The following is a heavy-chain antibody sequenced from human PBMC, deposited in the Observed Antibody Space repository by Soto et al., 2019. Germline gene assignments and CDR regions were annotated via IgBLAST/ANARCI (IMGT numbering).Heavy chain of an antibody. V-gene: IGHV3-21*01. CDR2: ISSSSSYI. CDR3: ARQQLPSYYYYYYMDV. D-gene: IGHD6-13*01. Sequence: GGSLRLSCAASGFTFSSYGMHWVRQAPGKGLEWVSSISSSSSYIYYADSVKGRFTISRDNAKNSLYLQMNSLRAEDTAVYYRARQQLPSYYYYYYMDVWGKGTTVTVSS. J-gene: IGHJ6*03. CDR1: GFTFSSYG.